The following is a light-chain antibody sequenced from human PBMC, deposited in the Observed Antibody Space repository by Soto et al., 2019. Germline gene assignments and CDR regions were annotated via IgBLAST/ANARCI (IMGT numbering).Light chain of an antibody. J-gene: IGKJ1*01. V-gene: IGKV3-15*01. Sequence: EIVMTQSTATLSVSPGERATLSCRASQSVSSNLAWYQQKPGQAPRLLIYGTSTRATGIPDRFSASGSGTDFTLTISSLEPEDFAVYYCQQRSNWPRAFGQGTKVDIK. CDR3: QQRSNWPRA. CDR1: QSVSSN. CDR2: GTS.